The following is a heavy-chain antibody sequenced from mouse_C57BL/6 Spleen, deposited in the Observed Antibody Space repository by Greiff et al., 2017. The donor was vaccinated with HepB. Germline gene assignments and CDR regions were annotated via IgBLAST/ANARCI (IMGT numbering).Heavy chain of an antibody. J-gene: IGHJ3*01. CDR1: GYTFTSYW. V-gene: IGHV1-55*01. Sequence: QVQLQQPGAELVKPGASVKMSCKASGYTFTSYWITWVKQRPGQGLEWIGDIYPGSGSTNYNEKFKSKATLTVDTSSSTAYMQLSSLTSEDSAVYYCARKNDSAGYVWFAYWGQGTLVTVSA. D-gene: IGHD3-2*02. CDR2: IYPGSGST. CDR3: ARKNDSAGYVWFAY.